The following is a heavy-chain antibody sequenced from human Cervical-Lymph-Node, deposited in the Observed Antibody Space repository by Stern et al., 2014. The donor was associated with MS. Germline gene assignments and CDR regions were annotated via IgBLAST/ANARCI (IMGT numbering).Heavy chain of an antibody. V-gene: IGHV4-39*01. CDR3: ARHDSVPRPSQLYSARDRGPGYFDY. D-gene: IGHD1-26*01. J-gene: IGHJ4*02. CDR1: GGSISSSTYY. CDR2: IYYSGFT. Sequence: QLQLQESGPGLVKPSETLSLTCTVSGGSISSSTYYWAWIRPPPGKGLEWIGNIYYSGFTYYTPSLKSRVTISVDMSKNQFSLKLSSVTAADTAIYYCARHDSVPRPSQLYSARDRGPGYFDYWGQGTLVTVSS.